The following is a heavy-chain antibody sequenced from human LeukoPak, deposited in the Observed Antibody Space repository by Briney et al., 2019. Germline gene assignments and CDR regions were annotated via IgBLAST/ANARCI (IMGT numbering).Heavy chain of an antibody. Sequence: PGGSLRLSCAVSGFTFSDYYMSWIRHAPGKGLEWVSYISSSGSTIYYADSVKGRLTISRDNAKNSLYLQMNSLRAEDTAVYYCAREPKQWLVPIDFWGQGTLVTVSS. CDR3: AREPKQWLVPIDF. CDR1: GFTFSDYY. D-gene: IGHD6-19*01. V-gene: IGHV3-11*04. J-gene: IGHJ4*02. CDR2: ISSSGSTI.